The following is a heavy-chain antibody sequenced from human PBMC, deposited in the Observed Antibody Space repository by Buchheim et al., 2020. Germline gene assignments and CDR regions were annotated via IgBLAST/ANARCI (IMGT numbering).Heavy chain of an antibody. V-gene: IGHV3-74*01. CDR1: GFTFSDLW. Sequence: VQLVESGGGLVQPGGSLRLSCAASGFTFSDLWMHWVRQTPGKVLMWVSRINSDGSSTIYGESVKGRFTVSRDNVKNTLYLQMNSLRAEDTSVYYCARDPLLNGGTLDYWGQGT. CDR2: INSDGSST. CDR3: ARDPLLNGGTLDY. D-gene: IGHD1-1*01. J-gene: IGHJ4*02.